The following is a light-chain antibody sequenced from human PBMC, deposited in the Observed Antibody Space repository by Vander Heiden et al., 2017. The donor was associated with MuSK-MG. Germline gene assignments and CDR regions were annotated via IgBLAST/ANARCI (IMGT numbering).Light chain of an antibody. CDR3: PAYDSGNHVV. V-gene: IGLV6-57*01. CDR2: YEN. Sequence: NFMLTQPHSVSESPRNTVTISCTRRSGSLARNYVQWYQQRQGSYAPTVIIYENQRTSGVPDRLSCDTDCASTAALTNICGLEAEDDAYYYCPAYDSGNHVVFGGGTKPTVL. J-gene: IGLJ2*01. CDR1: SGSLARNY.